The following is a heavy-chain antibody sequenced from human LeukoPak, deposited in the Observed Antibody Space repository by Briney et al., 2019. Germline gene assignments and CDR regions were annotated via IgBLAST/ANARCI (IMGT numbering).Heavy chain of an antibody. CDR2: ISGNGGAT. Sequence: GGSLRLSCADSGFTVSSNYMSWVRQAPGKGLEWVSAISGNGGATYYADSVKGRFGISRDNSKNTLYLDMNSLRGDDTAVYYCARRGGGGDWGDFDIWGQGTMVTVSS. CDR3: ARRGGGGDWGDFDI. J-gene: IGHJ3*02. D-gene: IGHD2-21*02. CDR1: GFTVSSNY. V-gene: IGHV3-23*01.